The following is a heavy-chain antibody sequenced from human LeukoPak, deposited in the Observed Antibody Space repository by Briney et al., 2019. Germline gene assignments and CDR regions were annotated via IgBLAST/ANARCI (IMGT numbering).Heavy chain of an antibody. Sequence: GGSLRLSCTASGFTFGDYAMSWVRQAPGKGLEWVGFIRSKAYGGTTEYAASVKGRFTISRDDSKSIAYLQMNSLKTEDTAVYYCTRACLGRIAEWDYWGQGTLVTVSS. CDR3: TRACLGRIAEWDY. CDR1: GFTFGDYA. D-gene: IGHD6-13*01. CDR2: IRSKAYGGTT. J-gene: IGHJ4*02. V-gene: IGHV3-49*04.